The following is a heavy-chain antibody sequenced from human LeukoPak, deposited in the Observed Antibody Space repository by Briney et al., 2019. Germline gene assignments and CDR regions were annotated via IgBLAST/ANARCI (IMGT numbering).Heavy chain of an antibody. V-gene: IGHV4-31*03. CDR2: ISYSGST. Sequence: PSETLSLTCTVSGGSISSGHYYWTWIRQHPGKGLEWIGDISYSGSTNYNPSLKSRVTISVDTSKNQSSLKLRSVTAADTAVYYCARHQLLYWFDPWGQGTLVTVSS. J-gene: IGHJ5*02. CDR1: GGSISSGHYY. D-gene: IGHD2-2*01. CDR3: ARHQLLYWFDP.